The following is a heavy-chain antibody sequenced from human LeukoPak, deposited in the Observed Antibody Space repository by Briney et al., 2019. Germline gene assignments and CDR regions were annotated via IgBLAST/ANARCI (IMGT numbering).Heavy chain of an antibody. V-gene: IGHV3-7*01. CDR1: GFTFSSYW. CDR2: IKQDGSEK. J-gene: IGHJ4*02. CDR3: ARDLSMLGGANFDY. Sequence: PGGSLRLSCAASGFTFSSYWMSWVRQAPGKGLEWVANIKQDGSEKYYVDSVKGRFTISRDNAKNSLYLQMNSLRAEDTAVYYCARDLSMLGGANFDYWGQGTLVTVSS. D-gene: IGHD3-16*01.